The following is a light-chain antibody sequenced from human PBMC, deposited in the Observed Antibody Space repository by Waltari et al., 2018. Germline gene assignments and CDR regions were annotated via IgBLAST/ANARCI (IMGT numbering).Light chain of an antibody. CDR1: QTISSY. CDR3: QQRSKWPPT. CDR2: DAS. Sequence: EIVLTQSPATLSLSPGERATLSCKASQTISSYLAWYQHKLGQAPRLLIYDASKRATGIPARFSGSGSGTDFTLTISGLEPEDFVVYYCQQRSKWPPTFGGGTKVEIK. V-gene: IGKV3-11*01. J-gene: IGKJ4*01.